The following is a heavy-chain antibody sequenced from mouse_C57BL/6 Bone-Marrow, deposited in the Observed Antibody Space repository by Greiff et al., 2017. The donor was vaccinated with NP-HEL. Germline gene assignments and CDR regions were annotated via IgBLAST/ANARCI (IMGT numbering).Heavy chain of an antibody. CDR1: GFTFSSYA. Sequence: EVHLVESGGGLVKPGGSLKLSCAASGFTFSSYAMSWVRQTPEKRLEWVATISDGGSYTYYPDNVKGRFTISRDNAKNNLYLQMSHLKSEDTAMYYCARDPGIYAMDYWGQGTSVTVSS. V-gene: IGHV5-4*01. J-gene: IGHJ4*01. CDR3: ARDPGIYAMDY. CDR2: ISDGGSYT.